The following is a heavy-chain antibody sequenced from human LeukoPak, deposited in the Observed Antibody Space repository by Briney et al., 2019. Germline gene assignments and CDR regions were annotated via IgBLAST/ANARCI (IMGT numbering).Heavy chain of an antibody. CDR3: TTGEAVAAQYDY. Sequence: KFQGRVTITADKSTSTAYMELSSLRSEDTAVYYCTTGEAVAAQYDYWGQGTLVTVSS. V-gene: IGHV1-69*04. D-gene: IGHD6-19*01. J-gene: IGHJ4*02.